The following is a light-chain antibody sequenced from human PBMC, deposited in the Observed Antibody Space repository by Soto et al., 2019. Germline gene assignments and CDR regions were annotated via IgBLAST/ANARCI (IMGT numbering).Light chain of an antibody. CDR1: QSVNSNK. J-gene: IGKJ5*01. CDR3: QQYGSSIT. V-gene: IGKV3-20*01. CDR2: GTS. Sequence: EIVLTQSPSTVSLSPGERATLPCRASQSVNSNKLAWYQHKPGQAPRLLIYGTSSRATGIPDRFSGSGSGTDFTLTISRLEPEDFAVFYCQQYGSSITFGQGTRLEIK.